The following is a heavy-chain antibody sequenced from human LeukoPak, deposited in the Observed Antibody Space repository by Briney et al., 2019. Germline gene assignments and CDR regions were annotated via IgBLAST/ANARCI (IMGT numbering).Heavy chain of an antibody. CDR3: ARCTASCYANAFDV. D-gene: IGHD2-2*01. CDR1: GFTFNNNA. J-gene: IGHJ3*01. CDR2: INGGGDAT. V-gene: IGHV3-23*01. Sequence: GGSLRLSCATSGFTFNNNAMSWVRQAPGKGLEWVSAINGGGDATEYADSVKGRFTISRDNSKNTLYLQMNSLRPGDTAVYYCARCTASCYANAFDVWGQGTLLTVSS.